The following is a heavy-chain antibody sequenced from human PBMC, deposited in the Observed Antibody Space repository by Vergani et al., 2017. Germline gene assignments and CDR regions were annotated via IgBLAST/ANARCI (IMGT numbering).Heavy chain of an antibody. Sequence: VQLVESGGGLVKPGGSLRLSCAASGFTFSDFSMSWARQAPGKGLEWVAFIGSSGPYINYADSLKGRFIISRDNTNNSLFLQLRSLRAEDAAVYYCARDCTSGGCPDNYGMDVWGKGATVTVSS. V-gene: IGHV3-21*06. CDR2: IGSSGPYI. D-gene: IGHD2-8*01. J-gene: IGHJ6*04. CDR1: GFTFSDFS. CDR3: ARDCTSGGCPDNYGMDV.